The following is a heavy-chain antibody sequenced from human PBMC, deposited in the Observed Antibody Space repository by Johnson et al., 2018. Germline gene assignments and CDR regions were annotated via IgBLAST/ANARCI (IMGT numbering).Heavy chain of an antibody. V-gene: IGHV1-8*01. CDR1: GYTFTSYD. Sequence: QVQLVQSGAEVKKPGASVKVSCKASGYTFTSYDINWVRQATGQGLAWMGWMNHNSGNTGDEQKFQGRVIVTRNTSISTAYKELSSLRSEDTAVYYCARDAGICIFFGELLNFQHWGQGTLVTVSS. D-gene: IGHD3-10*01. CDR3: ARDAGICIFFGELLNFQH. J-gene: IGHJ1*01. CDR2: MNHNSGNT.